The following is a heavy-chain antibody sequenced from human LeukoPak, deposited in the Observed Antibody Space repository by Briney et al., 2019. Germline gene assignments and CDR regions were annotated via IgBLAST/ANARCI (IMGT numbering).Heavy chain of an antibody. CDR3: VAVAGTGWFDP. D-gene: IGHD6-19*01. Sequence: GGSLRLSCAASGFTFSSYSMNWVRQAPGKGLEWVSSISSSSSYIYYADSVKGRFTIPRDNAKNSLYLQMNSLRAEDTAVYYCVAVAGTGWFDPWGQGTLVTVSS. CDR1: GFTFSSYS. V-gene: IGHV3-21*01. CDR2: ISSSSSYI. J-gene: IGHJ5*02.